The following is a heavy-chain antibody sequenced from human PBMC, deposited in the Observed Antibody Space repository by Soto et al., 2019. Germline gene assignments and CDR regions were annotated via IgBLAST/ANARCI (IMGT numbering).Heavy chain of an antibody. CDR2: ITSSSTTI. V-gene: IGHV3-48*02. CDR3: ARDNGLAGSFDP. Sequence: GGSLRLSCAASGFTFSTYSMNWVRQAPGKGLEWISYITSSSTTIYYADSVKGRFTISRDNAKNSLYLQVNSLRDEDTAVYYCARDNGLAGSFDPWGQGTLVTVSS. J-gene: IGHJ5*02. CDR1: GFTFSTYS. D-gene: IGHD6-13*01.